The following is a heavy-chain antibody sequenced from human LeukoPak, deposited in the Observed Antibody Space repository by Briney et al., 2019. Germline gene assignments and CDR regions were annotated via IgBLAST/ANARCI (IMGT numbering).Heavy chain of an antibody. D-gene: IGHD4-17*01. CDR2: ISYDGSNK. J-gene: IGHJ4*02. V-gene: IGHV3-30*04. Sequence: PGGSLRLSCAASGFSFDTYSMHWVRQAPGKGLEWVAVISYDGSNKKYADSVKGRFTVSRDNSENTVYLQMNSLRAEDTALYHCGRDPNRGGNGDYGDSWGQGTLVTVSP. CDR1: GFSFDTYS. CDR3: GRDPNRGGNGDYGDS.